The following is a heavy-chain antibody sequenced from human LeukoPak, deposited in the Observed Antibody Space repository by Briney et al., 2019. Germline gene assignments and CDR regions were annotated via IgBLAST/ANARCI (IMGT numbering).Heavy chain of an antibody. CDR3: AKDWDPDY. CDR1: GFTFSSFG. V-gene: IGHV3-33*06. CDR2: ISLDGSNK. J-gene: IGHJ4*02. Sequence: PGGSLRLSCAASGFTFSSFGMHWVRQAPGKGLEWVAVISLDGSNKYYGDSVKGRFTISRDNSKNTLYLQMNSLRAEDTAVYYCAKDWDPDYWGQGTLVTVSS. D-gene: IGHD1-26*01.